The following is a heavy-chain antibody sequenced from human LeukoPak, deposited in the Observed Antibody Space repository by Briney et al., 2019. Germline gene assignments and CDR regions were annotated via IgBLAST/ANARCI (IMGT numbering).Heavy chain of an antibody. J-gene: IGHJ5*02. CDR3: ARHIWLFDP. V-gene: IGHV4-34*01. Sequence: SETLSLTCAVYGGSFSGYYWSWIRQPPGKGLEWIGEINHSGSTNHNPSLKSRVTISVDTSKNQFSLKLSSVTAADTAVYYCARHIWLFDPWGQGTLVTVSS. D-gene: IGHD3-10*01. CDR1: GGSFSGYY. CDR2: INHSGST.